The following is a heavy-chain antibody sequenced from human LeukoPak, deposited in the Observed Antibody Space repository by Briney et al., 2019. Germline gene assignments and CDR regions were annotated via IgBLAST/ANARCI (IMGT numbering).Heavy chain of an antibody. CDR2: IYHSGST. Sequence: PSETLSLTCAVSDGSISSGGYSWSWIRQPPGKGLEWIGYIYHSGSTYYNPSLKSRVTISVDRSKNQFSLKLSSVTAADTAVYYCARETPHYDILTGYYSSAFDIWGQGTMVTVSS. V-gene: IGHV4-30-2*01. CDR3: ARETPHYDILTGYYSSAFDI. D-gene: IGHD3-9*01. CDR1: DGSISSGGYS. J-gene: IGHJ3*02.